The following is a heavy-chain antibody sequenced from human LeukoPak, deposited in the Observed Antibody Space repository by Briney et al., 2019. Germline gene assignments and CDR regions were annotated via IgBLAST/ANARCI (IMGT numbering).Heavy chain of an antibody. J-gene: IGHJ6*03. D-gene: IGHD2-2*01. CDR2: INPNSGGT. CDR1: GYTFTGYY. Sequence: ASVKVSCKASGYTFTGYYMHWVRQAPGQGLEWMGWINPNSGGTNYAQKFQGRVTMTRDTSISTAYMELSRLRSDDTAVYYCARSVGGCSSTSCHYYYYMDVWGKGTTVTVSS. CDR3: ARSVGGCSSTSCHYYYYMDV. V-gene: IGHV1-2*02.